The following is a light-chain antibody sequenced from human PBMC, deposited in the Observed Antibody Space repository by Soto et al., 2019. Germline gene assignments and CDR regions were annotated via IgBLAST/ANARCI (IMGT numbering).Light chain of an antibody. CDR3: QQYDTSPIT. CDR1: ERIVSRY. V-gene: IGKV3-20*01. J-gene: IGKJ5*01. CDR2: GAS. Sequence: EIVLTQSPGTLSLSPGERATLSCRASERIVSRYLAWYQQKPGQAPRLLIYGASSRATGIPDRFSGSGSGTDFTLTITPLEPEDFVVYFCQQYDTSPITFGQGTRLEIK.